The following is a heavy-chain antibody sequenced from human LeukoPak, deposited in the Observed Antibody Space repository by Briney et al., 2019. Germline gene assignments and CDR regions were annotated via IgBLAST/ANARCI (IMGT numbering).Heavy chain of an antibody. D-gene: IGHD6-13*01. V-gene: IGHV3-74*01. Sequence: GGSLRLSCAASGFTFSSYWMHWVRQAPGKGLVWVSNINSDGSTTTYADSVKGRFTISRDNAENTLYLQMNSLRADDTAVYYCARDARGAAAADDPLDIWGQGTTVTVSS. CDR2: INSDGSTT. J-gene: IGHJ3*02. CDR3: ARDARGAAAADDPLDI. CDR1: GFTFSSYW.